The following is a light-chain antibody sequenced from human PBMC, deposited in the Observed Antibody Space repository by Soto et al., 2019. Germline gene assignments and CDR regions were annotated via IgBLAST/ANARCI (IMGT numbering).Light chain of an antibody. CDR1: SSDVGGYNY. V-gene: IGLV2-11*01. CDR3: CPYAGSSPFV. Sequence: QSVLTQPRSVSGSPGQSVTLSCTGTSSDVGGYNYVSWYQQHPGKAPKLMIYDVITRPSGVPDRFSGSKSGNTASLTISGLQAEDEDYYCCCPYAGSSPFVFGTGTKLTVL. J-gene: IGLJ1*01. CDR2: DVI.